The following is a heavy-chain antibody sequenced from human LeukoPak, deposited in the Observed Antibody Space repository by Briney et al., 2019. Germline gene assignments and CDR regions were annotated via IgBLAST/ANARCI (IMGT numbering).Heavy chain of an antibody. J-gene: IGHJ1*01. CDR2: IKSDGST. D-gene: IGHD3-22*01. Sequence: GGSLRLSCAASGFTFSTYWMHWVRQAPGKGLVWVSRIKSDGSTNYTDSVKGRFTISRDNAKNTVSLQMNSLRAEDTGVYYCARAPSEIGGYYPEYFRHWGQGTLVTVSS. CDR1: GFTFSTYW. V-gene: IGHV3-74*01. CDR3: ARAPSEIGGYYPEYFRH.